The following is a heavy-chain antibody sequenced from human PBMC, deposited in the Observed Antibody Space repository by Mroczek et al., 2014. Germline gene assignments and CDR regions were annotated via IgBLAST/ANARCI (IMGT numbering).Heavy chain of an antibody. D-gene: IGHD6-19*01. J-gene: IGHJ4*02. CDR3: ARTPSYSSKD. V-gene: IGHV3-66*02. Sequence: VQLVESGGTLVQPGGSLRLSCVASGFTVSSNYMNWVRQAPGKGLEWVSIIYSDGGTRYADSVKGRFTISKDNSKNMVYLQMDSLRVEDTAVYYCARTPSYSSKDWSQGNLVTVSS. CDR1: GFTVSSNY. CDR2: IYSDGGT.